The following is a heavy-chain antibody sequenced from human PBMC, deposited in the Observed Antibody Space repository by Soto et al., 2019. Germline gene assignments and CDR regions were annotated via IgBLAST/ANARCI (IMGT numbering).Heavy chain of an antibody. V-gene: IGHV4-59*01. CDR3: ARGTGWLDAFHI. D-gene: IGHD5-12*01. J-gene: IGHJ3*02. CDR2: IYYSGST. CDR1: GGSISSYY. Sequence: SETLSLTCTVSGGSISSYYWSWIRQPPGKGLEWIGYIYYSGSTNYNPSLKSRVTISVDTSKNQFSLRLSSVTAADTAVYYCARGTGWLDAFHIWGQRTMVTVSS.